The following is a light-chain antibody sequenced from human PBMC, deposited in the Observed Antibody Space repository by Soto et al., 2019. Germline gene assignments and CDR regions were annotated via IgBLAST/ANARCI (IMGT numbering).Light chain of an antibody. CDR1: ESVGSN. V-gene: IGKV3-15*01. CDR3: QQYGGSPT. J-gene: IGKJ5*01. Sequence: EIVMTQSPATLSVSPGERATLSCRASESVGSNLAWYQQKPGQAPRLLIHGASKRATGIPARFSGSGSGTEFTLTISSLQSEDFAVYYCQQYGGSPTFGEGTRLEIK. CDR2: GAS.